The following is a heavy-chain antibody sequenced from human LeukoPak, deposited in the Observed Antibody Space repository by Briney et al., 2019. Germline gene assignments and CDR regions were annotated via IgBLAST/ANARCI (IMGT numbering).Heavy chain of an antibody. J-gene: IGHJ6*03. Sequence: SETLSLTCTVSGGSISSRSYYWGWIRQPPGKGLEGIGSIYYSGSTYYNPSLKSRVTISVDTSKNQFSLKLSSVTAADTAVYYCARACHLYYSYMDVWGKGTTVTVSS. V-gene: IGHV4-39*01. CDR3: ARACHLYYSYMDV. CDR1: GGSISSRSYY. CDR2: IYYSGST.